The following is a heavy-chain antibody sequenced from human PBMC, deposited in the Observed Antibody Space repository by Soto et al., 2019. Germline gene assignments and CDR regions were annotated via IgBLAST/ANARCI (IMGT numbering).Heavy chain of an antibody. D-gene: IGHD6-19*01. CDR3: AKTGGGGWWVLDY. V-gene: IGHV3-30-3*01. J-gene: IGHJ4*02. CDR1: GFIFSNYA. CDR2: IPYDGSKT. Sequence: QVQLVESGGGVVQPGTSLRLSCAASGFIFSNYAMHWVRQAPGKGPEWVAVIPYDGSKTYYTDSVKGRFTISRDNSKNTLSLQINSLRPEDTGLYYCAKTGGGGWWVLDYWGQGTLVSVSS.